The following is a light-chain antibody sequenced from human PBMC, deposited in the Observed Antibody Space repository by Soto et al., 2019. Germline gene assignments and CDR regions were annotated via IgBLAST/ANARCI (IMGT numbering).Light chain of an antibody. J-gene: IGLJ2*01. CDR1: SSDIGGYDY. CDR3: SSYASGSSHVV. CDR2: DVN. V-gene: IGLV2-14*03. Sequence: QSALTQPASVSGSPGQSITLSCTGTSSDIGGYDYVSWYQRHPGKAPKLIIYDVNNRPSGVSNRVSGSKSGNTASLTISGLQADDEADYYCSSYASGSSHVVFGGGTQLTVL.